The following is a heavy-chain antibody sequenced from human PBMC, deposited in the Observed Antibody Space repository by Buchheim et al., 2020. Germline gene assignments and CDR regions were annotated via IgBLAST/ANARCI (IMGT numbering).Heavy chain of an antibody. CDR3: ARVSTVATITGTGGSVDY. CDR1: GGSFSGYY. CDR2: INHSGST. V-gene: IGHV4-34*01. Sequence: QVQLQQWGAGLLKPSETLSLTCAVYGGSFSGYYWSWIRQPPGKGLEWIGEINHSGSTNYNPSLKSRVTISVDTSKNQFSLQLSSVTAADTAVYYCARVSTVATITGTGGSVDYWGQGTL. J-gene: IGHJ4*02. D-gene: IGHD5-12*01.